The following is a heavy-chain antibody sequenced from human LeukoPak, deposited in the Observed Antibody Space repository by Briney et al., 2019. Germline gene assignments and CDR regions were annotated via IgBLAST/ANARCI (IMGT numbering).Heavy chain of an antibody. J-gene: IGHJ4*02. D-gene: IGHD5-24*01. V-gene: IGHV3-21*01. CDR3: ARGSRDGYNYGY. Sequence: PGGSLILSCAASGFTFSSYSMNWVRPAPGKGLEWVPSISSSSSYIYYADSVKGRFTISRDNAKNSLYLQMDSLRAEDTAVYYCARGSRDGYNYGYWGQGTLVTVSS. CDR1: GFTFSSYS. CDR2: ISSSSSYI.